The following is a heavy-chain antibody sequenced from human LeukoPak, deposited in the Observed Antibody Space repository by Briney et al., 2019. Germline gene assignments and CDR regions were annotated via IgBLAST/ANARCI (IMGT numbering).Heavy chain of an antibody. J-gene: IGHJ4*02. Sequence: GGSLRLSCAASGFTFSNYAMSWVRQAPGQRLDWVSAISDSGVTAYYADSVKGRFTISRDNSKNTLYLQMNSLRAEDTAVYYCAKDQDYYDSSGYYYADYWGQGTLVTVSS. D-gene: IGHD3-22*01. V-gene: IGHV3-23*01. CDR2: ISDSGVTA. CDR3: AKDQDYYDSSGYYYADY. CDR1: GFTFSNYA.